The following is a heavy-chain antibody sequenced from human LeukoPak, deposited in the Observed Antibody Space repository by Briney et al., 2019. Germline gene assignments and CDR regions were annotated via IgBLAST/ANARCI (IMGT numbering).Heavy chain of an antibody. CDR3: AKEALDDFWSGYHTSYYYYYMDV. J-gene: IGHJ6*03. CDR1: GFTFSSYG. D-gene: IGHD3-3*01. V-gene: IGHV3-30*18. Sequence: SGRSLRLSCAASGFTFSSYGMHWVRQAPGKGLEWVAVIWYGGSNKYYADSVKGRFTISRDNSKNTLYLQMNSLRAEDTAVYYCAKEALDDFWSGYHTSYYYYYMDVWGKGTTVTVSS. CDR2: IWYGGSNK.